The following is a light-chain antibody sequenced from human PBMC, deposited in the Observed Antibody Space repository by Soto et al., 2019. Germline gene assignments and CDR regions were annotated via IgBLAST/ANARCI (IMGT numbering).Light chain of an antibody. CDR3: QQYYNAPIT. CDR2: WAS. CDR1: QSVLSTSNNKNF. V-gene: IGKV4-1*01. Sequence: IVMTQSPDSLAVSLGERVTINCKSSQSVLSTSNNKNFLAWFQQKPGQPPKPLIYWASSRESGVPDRFSGSGSGTDFTLTISSLQAEDVAVYYCQQYYNAPITFGQGTRLEI. J-gene: IGKJ5*01.